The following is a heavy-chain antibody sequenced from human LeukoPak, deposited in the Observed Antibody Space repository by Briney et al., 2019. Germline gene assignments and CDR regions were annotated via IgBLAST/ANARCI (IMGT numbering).Heavy chain of an antibody. V-gene: IGHV3-15*01. CDR1: GFSFMNAW. Sequence: GGSLRLSCAASGFSFMNAWMIWVRQAPGRGLEWVGRIKSNADGGTPDYAAPARGRFTISRDDSKNTLYLQMNSLKAEDTAVYYCTTFYHEYSPYWGRGTLVIVSS. D-gene: IGHD2/OR15-2a*01. CDR2: IKSNADGGTP. CDR3: TTFYHEYSPY. J-gene: IGHJ4*02.